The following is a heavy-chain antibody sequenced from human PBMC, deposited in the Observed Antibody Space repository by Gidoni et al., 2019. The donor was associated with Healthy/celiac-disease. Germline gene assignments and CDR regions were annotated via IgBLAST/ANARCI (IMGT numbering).Heavy chain of an antibody. CDR3: ARIAAAGTPYYYYGMDV. D-gene: IGHD6-13*01. CDR2: ISAYNGNT. J-gene: IGHJ6*02. V-gene: IGHV1-18*01. Sequence: QVQLVQSGAEVKKPGASVKVSCKASGYTFTSYCISWVRQAPGQGLEWMGWISAYNGNTNYAQKLQGRVTMTTDTSTSTAYMELRSLRSDDTAVYYCARIAAAGTPYYYYGMDVWGQGTTVTVSS. CDR1: GYTFTSYC.